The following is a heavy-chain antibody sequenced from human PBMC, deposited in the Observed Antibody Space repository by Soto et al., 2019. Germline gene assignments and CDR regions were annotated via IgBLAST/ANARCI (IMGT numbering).Heavy chain of an antibody. V-gene: IGHV5-51*01. CDR1: GYSFTSYW. J-gene: IGHJ4*02. CDR3: ARPTGGGWSPYYFDY. Sequence: PGASLKISCKGSGYSFTSYWIGWVRQMPGKGLEWMGIIYPGDSDTRYSPSFQGQVTISADKSISTAYLQWSSLKASDTAMYYCARPTGGGWSPYYFDYWRQGTLVTVSS. CDR2: IYPGDSDT. D-gene: IGHD6-19*01.